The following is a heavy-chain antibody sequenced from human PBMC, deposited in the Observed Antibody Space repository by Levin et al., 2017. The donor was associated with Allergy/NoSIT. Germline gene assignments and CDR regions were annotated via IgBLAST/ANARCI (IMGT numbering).Heavy chain of an antibody. CDR2: VYTSGST. CDR1: GGSLSSYQ. V-gene: IGHV4-4*07. D-gene: IGHD6-13*01. Sequence: ASETLSLTCTVSGGSLSSYQWSWIRQPAGKGLEWIGRVYTSGSTNYNPSLKSRVTMSLDTSKNQFSLELSSVTAADTAVFYCARGIAADDWGQGTLVTVSS. CDR3: ARGIAADD. J-gene: IGHJ4*02.